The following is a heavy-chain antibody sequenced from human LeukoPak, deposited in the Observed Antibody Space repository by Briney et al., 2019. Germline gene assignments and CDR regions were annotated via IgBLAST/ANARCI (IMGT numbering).Heavy chain of an antibody. Sequence: SETLSLTCSVSGGSISSYYWSWIRQPPGKGLEWIGYISYSGSAKYNPSLKSRVTISVDTSKNQFSLKVSSVTAADTAVYYCARLWSPMVEIDYWGQGTLVTVSS. D-gene: IGHD2-15*01. CDR2: ISYSGSA. V-gene: IGHV4-59*08. J-gene: IGHJ4*02. CDR1: GGSISSYY. CDR3: ARLWSPMVEIDY.